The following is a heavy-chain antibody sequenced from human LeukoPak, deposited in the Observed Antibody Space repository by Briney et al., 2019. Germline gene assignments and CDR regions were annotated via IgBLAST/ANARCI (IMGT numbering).Heavy chain of an antibody. CDR1: GFTFSSYE. Sequence: GGSLRLSCAASGFTFSSYEMNWVRQAPGKGLEWVSYISRSGSTIYYADSVKGRFTISRDNAKNSLYLQMNSLRAEDTAVYYCARDIDDYGDYHAFDIWGQGTMVTVSS. CDR3: ARDIDDYGDYHAFDI. CDR2: ISRSGSTI. J-gene: IGHJ3*02. V-gene: IGHV3-48*03. D-gene: IGHD4-17*01.